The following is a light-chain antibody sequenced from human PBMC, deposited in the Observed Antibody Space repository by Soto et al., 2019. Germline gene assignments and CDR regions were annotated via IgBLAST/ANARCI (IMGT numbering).Light chain of an antibody. J-gene: IGKJ1*01. CDR3: QQYYLTQS. V-gene: IGKV4-1*01. CDR1: RSLFFSPARKDF. Sequence: TQSPESLAVSLGERATINCKSSRSLFFSPARKDFLGWFQKKPGQPPKLLIYWASTRASGVPERFIGSGSATDFTLAITSLQAKDVGVYYCQQYYLTQSFGQGTKVEI. CDR2: WAS.